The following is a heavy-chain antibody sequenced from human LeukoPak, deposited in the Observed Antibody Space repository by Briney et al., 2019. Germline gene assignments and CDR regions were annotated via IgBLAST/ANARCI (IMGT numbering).Heavy chain of an antibody. CDR2: TYNRSKWYS. J-gene: IGHJ4*02. Sequence: QTLSLTCAISGDNVSSNSATWSWTRQSPSRGLEWLGRTYNRSKWYSDYAVSVRSRLTINPDTSKNQFSLQLNSVTPDDTAVYYCARGVGAAWKVFDYWGQGTLVTVSS. D-gene: IGHD3-10*01. CDR1: GDNVSSNSAT. V-gene: IGHV6-1*01. CDR3: ARGVGAAWKVFDY.